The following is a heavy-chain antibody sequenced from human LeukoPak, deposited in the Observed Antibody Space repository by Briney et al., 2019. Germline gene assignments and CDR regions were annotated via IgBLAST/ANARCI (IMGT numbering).Heavy chain of an antibody. CDR2: INAGNGNT. CDR1: GYTFTSYA. V-gene: IGHV1-3*01. Sequence: ASVKVSCKASGYTFTSYAMHWVRQAPGQRLEWMGWINAGNGNTKYPQKFQGRVTITRDMSTSTAYMELSSLRSEDTAVYYCAADRWLDGYNLDYWGQGTLVTVSS. D-gene: IGHD5-24*01. J-gene: IGHJ4*02. CDR3: AADRWLDGYNLDY.